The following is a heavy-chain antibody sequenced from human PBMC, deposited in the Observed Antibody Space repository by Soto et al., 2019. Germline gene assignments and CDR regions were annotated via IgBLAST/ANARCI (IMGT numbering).Heavy chain of an antibody. CDR2: IGAYNGNT. J-gene: IGHJ3*02. Sequence: RASEEVSSKASGYTITSYGITWVRQAPGQELEWMGWIGAYNGNTNYAQKLQGRVTMTTDTSTSTAYMELRSLRSDDTAVYYCARSLPYIDSSGWYGAFDSWGQVTMVTVSS. D-gene: IGHD6-19*01. V-gene: IGHV1-18*04. CDR1: GYTITSYG. CDR3: ARSLPYIDSSGWYGAFDS.